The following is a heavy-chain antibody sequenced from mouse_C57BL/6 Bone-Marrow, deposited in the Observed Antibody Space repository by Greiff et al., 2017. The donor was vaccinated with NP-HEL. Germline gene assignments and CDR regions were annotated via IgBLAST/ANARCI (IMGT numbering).Heavy chain of an antibody. D-gene: IGHD1-1*01. CDR3: TYLITTVVAPCAY. CDR2: IDPENGDT. CDR1: GFNIKDDY. Sequence: VQLQQSGAELVRPGASVKLSCTASGFNIKDDYMHWVKQRPEQGLEWIGWIDPENGDTDYASKFQGKATITADTSSNTAYLQLSSLTSEDTAVYYCTYLITTVVAPCAYWGQGTLVTVSA. J-gene: IGHJ3*01. V-gene: IGHV14-4*01.